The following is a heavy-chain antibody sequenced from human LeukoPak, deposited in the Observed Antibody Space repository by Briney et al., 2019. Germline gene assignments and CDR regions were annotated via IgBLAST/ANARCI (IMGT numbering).Heavy chain of an antibody. D-gene: IGHD1-26*01. CDR2: IYYSGST. CDR1: GGSISSGGYY. Sequence: KSSQTLSLTCTVSGGSISSGGYYWSWIRQHPGKGLEWIGYIYYSGSTYYNPSLKSRVTISVDTSKNQFSLKLSSVTAADTAVYYCARERDGSPYYFDYWGQGTLVTVSS. V-gene: IGHV4-31*03. CDR3: ARERDGSPYYFDY. J-gene: IGHJ4*02.